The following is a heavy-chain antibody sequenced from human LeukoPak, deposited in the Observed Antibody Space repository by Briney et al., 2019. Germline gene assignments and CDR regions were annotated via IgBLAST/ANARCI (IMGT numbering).Heavy chain of an antibody. D-gene: IGHD2-2*01. J-gene: IGHJ4*02. CDR3: ARGGKVVPAAIVADYFDY. CDR1: GGTFISYA. CDR2: IIPIFGTA. V-gene: IGHV1-69*05. Sequence: SVKVSCKASGGTFISYAISWVRQAPGQGLEWMGGIIPIFGTANYAQKFQGRVTITTDESTSTAYMELSSLRSEDTAVYYCARGGKVVPAAIVADYFDYWGQGTLVTVSS.